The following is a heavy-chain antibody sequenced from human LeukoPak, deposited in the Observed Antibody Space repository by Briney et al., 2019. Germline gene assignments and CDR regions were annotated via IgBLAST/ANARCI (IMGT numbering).Heavy chain of an antibody. Sequence: PGGSLRLSCAASGFAFSSYGMHWVRQAPGKGLEWVAVIWYDGSNKYYADSVKGRFTISRDNSKNTLYLQMNSLRAEDTAVYYCARDPLHLGVPHWGQGTLVTVSS. CDR1: GFAFSSYG. D-gene: IGHD3-16*01. J-gene: IGHJ4*02. CDR2: IWYDGSNK. CDR3: ARDPLHLGVPH. V-gene: IGHV3-33*01.